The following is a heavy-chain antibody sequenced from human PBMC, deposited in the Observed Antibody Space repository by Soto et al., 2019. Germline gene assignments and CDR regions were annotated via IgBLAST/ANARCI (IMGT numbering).Heavy chain of an antibody. CDR2: INHSGST. D-gene: IGHD4-4*01. Sequence: SETLSLTCAVYGGSFSGYYWSWIRQPPGKGLEWIGEINHSGSTNYNPSLKSRVTISVDTSKNQFPLKLSSVTAADTAVYYCARIYSNLHYWGQGTLVTVSS. V-gene: IGHV4-34*01. CDR1: GGSFSGYY. J-gene: IGHJ4*02. CDR3: ARIYSNLHY.